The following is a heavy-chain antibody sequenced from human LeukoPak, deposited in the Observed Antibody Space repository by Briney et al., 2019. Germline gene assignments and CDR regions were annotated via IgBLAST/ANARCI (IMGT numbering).Heavy chain of an antibody. D-gene: IGHD5-12*01. V-gene: IGHV3-21*01. Sequence: GGSLRLSCAASGFTFSSYWMSWVRQAPGKGLEWVSSISSSSSYIHYADSMKGRFTISRDNAKNSLYLQMNSLRAEDTAVYYCARATYSGYDFSFDYWGQGTLVTVSS. CDR2: ISSSSSYI. J-gene: IGHJ4*02. CDR3: ARATYSGYDFSFDY. CDR1: GFTFSSYW.